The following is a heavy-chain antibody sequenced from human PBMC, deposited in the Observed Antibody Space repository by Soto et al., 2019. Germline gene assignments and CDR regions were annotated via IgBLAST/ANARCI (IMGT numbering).Heavy chain of an antibody. D-gene: IGHD3-22*01. CDR1: GFTFSSYA. CDR3: AKDREIVVVSTDDAFDI. Sequence: GGSLRLSCAASGFTFSSYAMSWVRQAPGKGLEWVSAISGSGGSTYYADSVKGRFTISRDNSKNTLYLQMNSLRAEDTAVYYCAKDREIVVVSTDDAFDIWGQGTMVTVSS. CDR2: ISGSGGST. J-gene: IGHJ3*02. V-gene: IGHV3-23*01.